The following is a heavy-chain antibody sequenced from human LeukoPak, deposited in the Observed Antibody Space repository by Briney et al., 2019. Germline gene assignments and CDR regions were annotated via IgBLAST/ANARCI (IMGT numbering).Heavy chain of an antibody. D-gene: IGHD3-10*01. V-gene: IGHV4-59*01. CDR1: GGSISSYY. CDR3: ARGEYPPWFGEVEDDYGMDV. J-gene: IGHJ6*02. Sequence: SETLSLTCTVSGGSISSYYWSWIRQPPGKGLEWIGYIYYSGSTNYNPSLKSRVTISVDTSKNQFSLKLSSVTAADTAVYYCARGEYPPWFGEVEDDYGMDVWGQGTTVTVSS. CDR2: IYYSGST.